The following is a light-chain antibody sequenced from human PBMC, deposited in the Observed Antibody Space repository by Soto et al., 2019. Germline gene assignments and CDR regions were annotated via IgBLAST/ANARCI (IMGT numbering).Light chain of an antibody. V-gene: IGKV3-11*01. CDR3: HPRYNWPNT. CDR2: DAS. CDR1: QSVGTY. Sequence: EIVLTQSPATLSLSPGERATLSCRTSQSVGTYLAWYQHNPGQAPRLLIYDASNRATGIPARFCGSGSGTDFTLTISSPEPEHFAVYYCHPRYNWPNTFGQGTNLEIQ. J-gene: IGKJ2*01.